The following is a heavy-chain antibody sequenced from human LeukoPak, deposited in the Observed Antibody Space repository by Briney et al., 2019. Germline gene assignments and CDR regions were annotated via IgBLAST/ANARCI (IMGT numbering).Heavy chain of an antibody. D-gene: IGHD6-19*01. V-gene: IGHV5-10-1*01. CDR1: GYSFTSYW. CDR2: IDPSDSYT. CDR3: ARSGLPDSIAVAGTVDY. J-gene: IGHJ4*02. Sequence: PGESLKISCKGSGYSFTSYWISWVRQMPGKGLEWMGRIDPSDSYTNYSPSFQGHVTISADKSISTAYLQWSSLKASDTAVYYCARSGLPDSIAVAGTVDYWGQGTLVTVSS.